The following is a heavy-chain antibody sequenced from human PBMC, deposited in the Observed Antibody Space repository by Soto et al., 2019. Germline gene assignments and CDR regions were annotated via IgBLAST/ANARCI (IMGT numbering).Heavy chain of an antibody. CDR2: INQDGSEK. CDR1: GFTFSSYW. V-gene: IGHV3-7*03. CDR3: AKDVYYDSSGSPDY. Sequence: GGSLRLSCAASGFTFSSYWMTWVRQAPGKGLEWVANINQDGSEKYYADSVKGRFTISRDNAKNSLYLQMNSLRAEDTALYYCAKDVYYDSSGSPDYWGQGTLVTVSS. J-gene: IGHJ4*02. D-gene: IGHD3-22*01.